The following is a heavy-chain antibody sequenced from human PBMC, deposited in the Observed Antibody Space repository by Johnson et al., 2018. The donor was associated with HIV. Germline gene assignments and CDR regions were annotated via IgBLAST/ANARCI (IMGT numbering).Heavy chain of an antibody. Sequence: VQLVESGGGLIQPGGSLRLSCAASGFIVGANYMSWVRQAPGKGLEWVSVIYSGGSTYYAASVTGRFTISRDNSRNTRYLQMNSLRAEDTAVYYCARDRSDMIPTQGPEDAFDIWGQGTLVTVSS. CDR1: GFIVGANY. D-gene: IGHD3-22*01. V-gene: IGHV3-53*01. J-gene: IGHJ3*02. CDR3: ARDRSDMIPTQGPEDAFDI. CDR2: IYSGGST.